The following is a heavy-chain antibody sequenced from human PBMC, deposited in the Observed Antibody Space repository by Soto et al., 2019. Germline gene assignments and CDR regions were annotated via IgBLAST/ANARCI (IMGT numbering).Heavy chain of an antibody. Sequence: SDTLSLTCTVSGGSISSYYWSWIRQPPGKGLEWIGYIYYSGSTNYNPSLKSRVTISVDTSKNQFSLKLSSVTAADTAVYYCARRRPHCSGGSCYHTIDYWGQGTLVTVSS. D-gene: IGHD2-15*01. V-gene: IGHV4-59*01. CDR2: IYYSGST. J-gene: IGHJ4*02. CDR1: GGSISSYY. CDR3: ARRRPHCSGGSCYHTIDY.